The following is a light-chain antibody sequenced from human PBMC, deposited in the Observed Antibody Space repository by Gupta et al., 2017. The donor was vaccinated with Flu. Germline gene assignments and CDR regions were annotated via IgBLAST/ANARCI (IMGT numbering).Light chain of an antibody. J-gene: IGKJ3*01. CDR3: QQSEKFPFT. CDR1: KGSSTM. CDR2: DAS. Sequence: IPLTQSPPFLSASVGDRVTITCRASKGSSTMLAWYQQMPGKAPKLLIYDASTLETGVPSRFSGSGAGTDFTLTINSLQPEDLATYYCQQSEKFPFTFGPGTKVEFK. V-gene: IGKV1-12*02.